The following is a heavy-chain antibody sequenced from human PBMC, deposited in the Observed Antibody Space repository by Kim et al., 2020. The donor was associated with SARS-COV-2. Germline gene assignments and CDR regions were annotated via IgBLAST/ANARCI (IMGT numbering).Heavy chain of an antibody. D-gene: IGHD2-2*01. Sequence: SEKYYVDSGKGRYTSARDNAKNARYLQMNSLSAEDTAVYDCARDPAAPDYWGQGTLVTVSS. V-gene: IGHV3-7*03. J-gene: IGHJ4*02. CDR3: ARDPAAPDY. CDR2: SEK.